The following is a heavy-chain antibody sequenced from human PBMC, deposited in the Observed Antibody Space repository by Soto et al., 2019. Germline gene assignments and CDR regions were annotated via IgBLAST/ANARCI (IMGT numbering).Heavy chain of an antibody. J-gene: IGHJ5*02. CDR1: SSSLRTSGGA. CDR2: IYWDGDK. D-gene: IGHD4-17*01. Sequence: SGPTLVKPPQSLTPTCAVLSSSLRTSGGAEGWVRQPTGKGLEWLALIYWDGDKRYSPSLKSRLTITKDTSKNQVVLTMTNMDPVDTATYYCARMTTVAIIGFDPWGQGTLVTVSS. CDR3: ARMTTVAIIGFDP. V-gene: IGHV2-5*02.